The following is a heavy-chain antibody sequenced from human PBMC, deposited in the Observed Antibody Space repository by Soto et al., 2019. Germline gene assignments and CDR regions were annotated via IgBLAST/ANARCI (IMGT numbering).Heavy chain of an antibody. Sequence: ASVKVSCKASGGTFSSYTISWVRQAPGQGLEWMGRIIPILGIANYAQKFQGRVTITADKSTSTAYMELSSLKSEDTAVYYCARDSRPSYYYGSEEDAFDIWGQGTMVTVSS. CDR2: IIPILGIA. J-gene: IGHJ3*02. CDR1: GGTFSSYT. D-gene: IGHD3-10*01. V-gene: IGHV1-69*04. CDR3: ARDSRPSYYYGSEEDAFDI.